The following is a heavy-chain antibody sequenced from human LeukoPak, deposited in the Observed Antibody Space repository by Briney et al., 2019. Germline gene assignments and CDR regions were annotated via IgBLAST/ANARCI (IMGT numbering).Heavy chain of an antibody. Sequence: ASVKVSCKASGYTFTSYGISWVRQAPGQGLEWMGWISAYNGNTNYAQKLQGRVTMTTDTSTSTAYTELRSLRSDDTAVYYCARSQNRIGAYCGGDCYNDAFDIWGQGTMVTVSS. CDR1: GYTFTSYG. CDR2: ISAYNGNT. V-gene: IGHV1-18*01. J-gene: IGHJ3*02. D-gene: IGHD2-21*02. CDR3: ARSQNRIGAYCGGDCYNDAFDI.